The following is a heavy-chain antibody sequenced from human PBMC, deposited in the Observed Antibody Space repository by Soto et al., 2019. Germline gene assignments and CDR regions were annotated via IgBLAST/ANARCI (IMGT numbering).Heavy chain of an antibody. CDR1: GYTFRDFA. Sequence: ASVKVSCKTSGYTFRDFAMHWVRQAPGQSLEWMGYVSAAAGHTKYSQKFQGRVTITGDTSARTAYMEVSSLRSEDTAVYYCARWSGYDYYFDHWGQGALVTVSS. D-gene: IGHD5-12*01. V-gene: IGHV1-3*01. CDR3: ARWSGYDYYFDH. CDR2: VSAAAGHT. J-gene: IGHJ4*02.